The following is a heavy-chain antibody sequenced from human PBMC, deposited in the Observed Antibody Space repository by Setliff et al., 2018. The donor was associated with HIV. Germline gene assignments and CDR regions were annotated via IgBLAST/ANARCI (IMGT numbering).Heavy chain of an antibody. D-gene: IGHD3-9*01. J-gene: IGHJ4*02. Sequence: ASVNVSCKASGYTFTNYDITWVRQAPGQGLEWMGWISPYNGNTNYAQKLQGRVTMTTDTSTSTAYMELRSLRSDDTAVYYCDRANYDILTAFEGEWDYWGQGTLVTVSS. CDR2: ISPYNGNT. V-gene: IGHV1-18*01. CDR3: DRANYDILTAFEGEWDY. CDR1: GYTFTNYD.